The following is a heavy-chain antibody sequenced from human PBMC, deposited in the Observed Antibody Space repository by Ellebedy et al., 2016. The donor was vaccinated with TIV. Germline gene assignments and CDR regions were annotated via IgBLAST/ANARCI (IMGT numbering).Heavy chain of an antibody. CDR1: GGPISSSTSY. D-gene: IGHD6-25*01. CDR3: ATARRDPYYSGMDV. J-gene: IGHJ6*02. CDR2: IDSSGTT. Sequence: MPGGSLRLSCTVSGGPISSSTSYWGWIRQPPGKGLEWIGSIDSSGTTYYNPSLKSRLAMSIVTSQSQFSLHLRSVTAADTAVYYCATARRDPYYSGMDVWGRGTTVTVSS. V-gene: IGHV4-39*01.